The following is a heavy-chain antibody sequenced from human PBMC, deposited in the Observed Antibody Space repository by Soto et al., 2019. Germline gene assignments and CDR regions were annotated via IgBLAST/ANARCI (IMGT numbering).Heavy chain of an antibody. CDR1: GYTFSTYG. V-gene: IGHV1-18*01. Sequence: QVQLVQSGAEVKKPGASVKVSCKASGYTFSTYGINWVRQAPGQGLEWMGWISASNGNTHYAQNLQGRVTLTTDTSTSTAYMELRSLRSDDTAVYYCARDPYSWNDGGDYWGQGTLVTVSS. J-gene: IGHJ4*02. D-gene: IGHD1-1*01. CDR3: ARDPYSWNDGGDY. CDR2: ISASNGNT.